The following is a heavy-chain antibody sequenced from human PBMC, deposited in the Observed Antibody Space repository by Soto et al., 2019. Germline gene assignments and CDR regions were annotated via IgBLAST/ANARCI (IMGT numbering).Heavy chain of an antibody. CDR2: IYATGTT. CDR3: VRDGTKHFRDWLET. V-gene: IGHV4-4*07. Sequence: LSLPCXVSCASISGFYFIWILNSAGKVLEWIGRIYATGTTEYNPSLKSRVMMSVDTSKKQFSLKLRSVTAADTAVYYCVRDGTKHFRDWLETWGPG. CDR1: CASISGFY. D-gene: IGHD1-1*01. J-gene: IGHJ5*02.